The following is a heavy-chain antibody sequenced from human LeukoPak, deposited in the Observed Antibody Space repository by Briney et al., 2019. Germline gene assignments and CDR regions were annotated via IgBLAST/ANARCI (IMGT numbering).Heavy chain of an antibody. CDR1: GYTFTGYY. Sequence: GSVSVSCTASGYTFTGYYMHWVRQAPGQGVERMGWINPKSGGTNYAQTSQGRVTMTSDTSISTAYMELSRLRSDDTAVYYCARAGLPYYYMDVWGKGTTVTVSS. CDR3: ARAGLPYYYMDV. J-gene: IGHJ6*03. V-gene: IGHV1-2*02. CDR2: INPKSGGT.